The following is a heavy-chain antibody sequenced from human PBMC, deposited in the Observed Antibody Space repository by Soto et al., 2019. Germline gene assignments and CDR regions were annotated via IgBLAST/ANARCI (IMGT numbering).Heavy chain of an antibody. J-gene: IGHJ6*02. D-gene: IGHD6-6*01. CDR2: IYYSGST. V-gene: IGHV4-59*01. CDR1: GGSISSYY. Sequence: PSETLSLTCTVSGGSISSYYWSWNRQPPGKGLEWIGYIYYSGSTNYNPSLKSRVTISVDTSKNQFSLKLSSVTAADTAVYYCARETRLAYSSSSSYYYGMDVWGQGTTVTVSS. CDR3: ARETRLAYSSSSSYYYGMDV.